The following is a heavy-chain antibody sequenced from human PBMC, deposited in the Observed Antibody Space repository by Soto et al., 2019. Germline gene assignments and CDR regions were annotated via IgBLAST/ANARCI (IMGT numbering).Heavy chain of an antibody. J-gene: IGHJ2*01. CDR3: ARWLWFGEAGYWYFDL. CDR1: GFSLSTSGVG. Sequence: QITLKESGPTLVKPTQTLTLTCTFSGFSLSTSGVGVGWIRQPPGKALEWLALIYWDDDKRYSPSLKSRLTIPKDTSKNQVVLTMTNMDPVDTATYYCARWLWFGEAGYWYFDLWGRGTLVTVSS. V-gene: IGHV2-5*02. D-gene: IGHD3-10*01. CDR2: IYWDDDK.